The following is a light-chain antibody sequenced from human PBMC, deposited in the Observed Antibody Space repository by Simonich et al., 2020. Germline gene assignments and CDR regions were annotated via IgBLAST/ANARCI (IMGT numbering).Light chain of an antibody. CDR1: SSDVGGYNY. CDR2: DVN. CDR3: SSYKSSSTWV. V-gene: IGLV2-14*01. J-gene: IGLJ3*02. Sequence: QSALTQPASVSGSPGQSIPISCPGTSSDVGGYNYVSWYQQHPGKAPKLMIYDVNKRPSGVSNRFSGSKSGNTASLTISGLQAEDEADYYCSSYKSSSTWVFGGGTKLTVL.